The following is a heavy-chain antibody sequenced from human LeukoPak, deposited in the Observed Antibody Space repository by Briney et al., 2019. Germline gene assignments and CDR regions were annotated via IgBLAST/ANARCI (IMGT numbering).Heavy chain of an antibody. Sequence: GGSLRLSCAASGFTFSSYEMNWVRQAPGKGLEWVSYISSSGSTIYYADSVKGRFTISRDNAKNSLYLQMNSLRAEDTAVYYCARESPSGSYSGKYDYWGQGTLVTVSS. D-gene: IGHD1-26*01. V-gene: IGHV3-48*03. CDR1: GFTFSSYE. CDR3: ARESPSGSYSGKYDY. J-gene: IGHJ4*02. CDR2: ISSSGSTI.